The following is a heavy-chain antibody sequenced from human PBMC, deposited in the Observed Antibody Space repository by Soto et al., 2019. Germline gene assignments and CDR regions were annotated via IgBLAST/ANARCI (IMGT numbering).Heavy chain of an antibody. D-gene: IGHD5-12*01. CDR1: GFSLSTSGVG. Sequence: QITLKESGPTLVKPTQTLTLTCTFSGFSLSTSGVGVGWIRQPPGKALEWLALIYWDDDKRYSPSLKNRLTITKDASKNQVVLTMTNMDPVDTATYYCTHRRGMGGNSWLPGFWGQGTLVTVSS. CDR2: IYWDDDK. V-gene: IGHV2-5*02. J-gene: IGHJ4*02. CDR3: THRRGMGGNSWLPGF.